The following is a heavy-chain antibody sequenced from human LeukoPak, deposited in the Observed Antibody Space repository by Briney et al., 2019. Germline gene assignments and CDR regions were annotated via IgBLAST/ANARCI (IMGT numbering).Heavy chain of an antibody. J-gene: IGHJ4*02. V-gene: IGHV3-9*01. D-gene: IGHD3-10*01. Sequence: GGSLRLSCAASGFTFDDYAMHWVQQAPGKGLEWVSGISWNSGSIGYADSVKGRFTISRDDAKNSLYLQMNSLRAEDTALYYCAKSFFAELSYSVDYWGQGTLVTVSS. CDR3: AKSFFAELSYSVDY. CDR2: ISWNSGSI. CDR1: GFTFDDYA.